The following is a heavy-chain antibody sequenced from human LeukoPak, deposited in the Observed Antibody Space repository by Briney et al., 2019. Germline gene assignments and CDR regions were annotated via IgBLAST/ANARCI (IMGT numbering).Heavy chain of an antibody. D-gene: IGHD1-1*01. CDR1: GFTFSSFD. CDR2: IGTASDT. CDR3: ARGPPRGKYYYMDV. Sequence: QAGGSLRLSCAASGFTFSSFDMHRVRQPTGQGLEWVSTIGTASDTYYPGSVEGRFTLSRDNAKNSLYLQMNSLTAGDTAVYYCARGPPRGKYYYMDVWGKGPRSPSP. V-gene: IGHV3-13*01. J-gene: IGHJ6*03.